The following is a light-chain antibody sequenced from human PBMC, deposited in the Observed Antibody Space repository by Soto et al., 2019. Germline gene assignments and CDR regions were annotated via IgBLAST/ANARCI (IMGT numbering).Light chain of an antibody. Sequence: IPMNQSPCTLAASIGDRVTITCRASQSISTWLAWYQQKPGKAPKLLIYDASSLESGVPSRFGGGGSGTEFTPTVSSLQPADFAIYYCQQYINYPWPFGQGTKV. J-gene: IGKJ1*01. CDR1: QSISTW. CDR3: QQYINYPWP. CDR2: DAS. V-gene: IGKV1-5*01.